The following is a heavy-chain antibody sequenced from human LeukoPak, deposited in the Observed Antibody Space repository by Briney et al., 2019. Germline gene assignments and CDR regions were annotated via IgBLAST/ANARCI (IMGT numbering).Heavy chain of an antibody. CDR3: ANYMITFGGVIVGRRLFDY. V-gene: IGHV3-23*01. CDR2: ISGSGGST. J-gene: IGHJ4*02. D-gene: IGHD3-16*02. CDR1: GFTFSSYA. Sequence: GGSLRLSCAASGFTFSSYAMSWVRQAPGKGLEWVSAISGSGGSTYYADSVKGRFTTSRDNSKNTLYLQMNSLRAEDTAVYYCANYMITFGGVIVGRRLFDYWGQGTLVTVSS.